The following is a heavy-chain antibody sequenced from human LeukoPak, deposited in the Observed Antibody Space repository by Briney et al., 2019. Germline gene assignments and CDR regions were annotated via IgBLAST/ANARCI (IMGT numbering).Heavy chain of an antibody. CDR2: IYYSGTT. CDR3: ARQNDRSHDY. CDR1: GGSISSGGYY. Sequence: SETLSLTCTVSGGSISSGGYYWGWIRQPPGKGLEWIGSIYYSGTTYSNPSLKSRVTISVDTSKNQFSLKLRSVTAADTAVYYCARQNDRSHDYWGQGTLVTVSS. V-gene: IGHV4-39*01. D-gene: IGHD1-1*01. J-gene: IGHJ4*02.